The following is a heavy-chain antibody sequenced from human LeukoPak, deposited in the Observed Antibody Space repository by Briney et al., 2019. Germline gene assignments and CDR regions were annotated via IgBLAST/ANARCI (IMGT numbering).Heavy chain of an antibody. CDR2: ISYDGNNK. CDR3: AKIGYFDY. CDR1: GFTFSSYA. V-gene: IGHV3-30*04. Sequence: GGSLRLSCAASGFTFSSYAMHWVRQAPGKGLEWVTVISYDGNNKYYADSVKGRFTISRDNSKNTLYLQMNSLRAEDTAVYYCAKIGYFDYWGQGTLVTVSS. J-gene: IGHJ4*02.